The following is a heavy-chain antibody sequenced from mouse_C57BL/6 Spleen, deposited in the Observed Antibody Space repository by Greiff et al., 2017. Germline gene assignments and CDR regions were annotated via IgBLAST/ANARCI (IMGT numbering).Heavy chain of an antibody. CDR3: ARSDTTVVDWFAY. D-gene: IGHD1-1*01. CDR2: IHPNSGST. CDR1: GYTFTSYW. Sequence: QVQLQQSGAELVKPGASVKLSCKASGYTFTSYWMHWVKQRPGQGLEWIGMIHPNSGSTNYNEKFKSKATLTVDKSSSTAYMQLSSLTSEDSAVYYCARSDTTVVDWFAYWGQGTLVTVSA. V-gene: IGHV1-64*01. J-gene: IGHJ3*01.